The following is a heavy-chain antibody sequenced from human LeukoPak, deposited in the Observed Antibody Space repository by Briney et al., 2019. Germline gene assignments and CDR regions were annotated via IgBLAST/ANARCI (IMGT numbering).Heavy chain of an antibody. V-gene: IGHV1-24*01. CDR3: ATEGRGANYWYFDL. Sequence: ASVKVSCKVSGYSLAELSMHWVRQASGKGLKWMGGFDPEQGKTIYAQKFQGRVTLTEDTSRDTVYMDLSSLTYEDTAVYYCATEGRGANYWYFDLWGRGTLVTVSS. CDR2: FDPEQGKT. CDR1: GYSLAELS. J-gene: IGHJ2*01. D-gene: IGHD3-10*01.